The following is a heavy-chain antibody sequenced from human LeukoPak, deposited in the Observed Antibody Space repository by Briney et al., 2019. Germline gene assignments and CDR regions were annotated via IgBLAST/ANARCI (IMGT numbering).Heavy chain of an antibody. V-gene: IGHV4-34*01. CDR1: GGSFSGYY. J-gene: IGHJ1*01. Sequence: SETLSLTCAVYGGSFSGYYWSWIRQPPGKGLEWIGEINHSGSTNYNPSLKSRVTISVDTSKNQFSLKLSSVTAADTAVYYCARDSYRSGSLLPFQHWGQGTLVTVSS. CDR2: INHSGST. CDR3: ARDSYRSGSLLPFQH. D-gene: IGHD3-10*01.